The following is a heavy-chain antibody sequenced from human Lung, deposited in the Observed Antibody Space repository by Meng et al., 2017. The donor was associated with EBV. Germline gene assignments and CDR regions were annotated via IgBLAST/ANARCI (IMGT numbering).Heavy chain of an antibody. CDR1: GFSFSSYA. CDR3: ARGATSVFDL. CDR2: IWYDGSKK. V-gene: IGHV3-33*01. Sequence: VKVVESGGGLVKPGGSLRLSRTASGFSFSSYAMHWVRQAPGKGLEWVTIIWYDGSKKHYADSVRGRFTISRDNSKNTLHLQMNSLRVEDTAVYYCARGATSVFDLWGRGTLVTVSS. J-gene: IGHJ2*01.